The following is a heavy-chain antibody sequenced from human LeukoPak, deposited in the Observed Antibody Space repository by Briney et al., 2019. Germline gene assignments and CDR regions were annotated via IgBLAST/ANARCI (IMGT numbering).Heavy chain of an antibody. CDR2: IRYDGSNK. D-gene: IGHD5-18*01. CDR3: AKSTMEELWLPIDY. Sequence: GGSLRLSCAASGFTFSSYAMSWVRQAPGKGLEWVAFIRYDGSNKYYADSVKGRFTISRDNSKNTLYLQINSLRAEDTAVYYCAKSTMEELWLPIDYWGQGTLVTVSS. CDR1: GFTFSSYA. V-gene: IGHV3-30*02. J-gene: IGHJ4*02.